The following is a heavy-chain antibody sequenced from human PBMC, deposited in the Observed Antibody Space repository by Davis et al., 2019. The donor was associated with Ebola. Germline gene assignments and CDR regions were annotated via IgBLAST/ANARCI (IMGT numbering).Heavy chain of an antibody. V-gene: IGHV1-69*04. D-gene: IGHD1-7*01. CDR1: GGTFSSYA. CDR2: IIPILGIA. Sequence: SVKVSCKASGGTFSSYAISWVRQAPGQGLEWMGRIIPILGIANYAQKFQGRVTITADKSTSTAYMELSSLRSEDTAVYYCARQATYNWNSVFDYWGQGTLVTVSS. CDR3: ARQATYNWNSVFDY. J-gene: IGHJ4*02.